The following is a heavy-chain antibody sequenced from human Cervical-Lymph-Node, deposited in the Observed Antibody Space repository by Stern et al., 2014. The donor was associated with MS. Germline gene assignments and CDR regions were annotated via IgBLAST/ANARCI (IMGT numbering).Heavy chain of an antibody. V-gene: IGHV2-5*02. CDR1: GLPLNMTGVG. CDR2: VFWDDDK. J-gene: IGHJ4*02. CDR3: AHDLGY. D-gene: IGHD7-27*01. Sequence: QITLKESGPTLVKPTQTLTLTCTFSGLPLNMTGVGVNLIPQPPGKDLEWLALVFWDDDKHYSPSLKNRLTIPKDTSKNQVVHTMTNMAPVDTGTYYCAHDLGYWGQGTLVTVSS.